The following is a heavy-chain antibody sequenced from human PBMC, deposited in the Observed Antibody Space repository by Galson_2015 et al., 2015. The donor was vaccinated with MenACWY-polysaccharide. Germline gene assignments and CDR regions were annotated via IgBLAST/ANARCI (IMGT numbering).Heavy chain of an antibody. D-gene: IGHD2-15*01. CDR2: INADGSAT. CDR3: TKAGAKYCRGSSCYFNWFDP. CDR1: GFSFSTYW. Sequence: SLRLSCAASGFSFSTYWMHWVRHAPGKGLVWVSRINADGSATDYADSVRGRFTISRDNAKNTLYLEMNSPRAEDTAVYYCTKAGAKYCRGSSCYFNWFDPWGQGTLVTVSS. J-gene: IGHJ5*02. V-gene: IGHV3-74*01.